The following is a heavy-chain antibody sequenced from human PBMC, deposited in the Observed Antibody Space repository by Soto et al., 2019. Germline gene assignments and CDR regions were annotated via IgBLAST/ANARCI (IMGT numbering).Heavy chain of an antibody. CDR3: AKVLSSGIAGDFDY. D-gene: IGHD7-27*01. V-gene: IGHV3-23*01. CDR1: GFTFSSYA. CDR2: ISGSGGST. Sequence: GGSRLSCAASGFTFSSYAMSWVRQAPGEGLEWVSAISGSGGSTYYADSVKGRFTISRDNSKNTLYLQMNSLRAEDTAVYYCAKVLSSGIAGDFDYWGQGTLVTVSS. J-gene: IGHJ4*02.